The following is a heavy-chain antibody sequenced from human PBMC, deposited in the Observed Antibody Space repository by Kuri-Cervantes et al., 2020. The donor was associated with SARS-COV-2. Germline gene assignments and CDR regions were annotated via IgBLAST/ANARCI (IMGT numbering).Heavy chain of an antibody. D-gene: IGHD6-13*01. CDR1: GFTFTSYA. J-gene: IGHJ4*02. CDR2: ISGGGGST. Sequence: GGSLRLSCATSGFTFTSYAMSWVRQAPGKGLEWVSTISGGGGSTYYADSVKGRFTISRDNSKNTLYLQMNSLRAEDTAVYYCAKEQYSSIPPYFDYWGQGTLVTVSS. CDR3: AKEQYSSIPPYFDY. V-gene: IGHV3-23*01.